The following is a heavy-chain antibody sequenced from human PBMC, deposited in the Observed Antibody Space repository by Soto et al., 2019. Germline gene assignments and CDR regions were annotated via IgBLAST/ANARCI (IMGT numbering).Heavy chain of an antibody. Sequence: SETLSLTCAVYGGSFSGYYWSWIRQPPGKGLEWIGEINHSGSTNYNPSLKSRVTISADTSKNQFSLKVSSVTAADTAVYYCASSSSVMYYYYGMDVWGQGTTVTVSS. V-gene: IGHV4-34*01. CDR3: ASSSSVMYYYYGMDV. J-gene: IGHJ6*02. D-gene: IGHD6-6*01. CDR2: INHSGST. CDR1: GGSFSGYY.